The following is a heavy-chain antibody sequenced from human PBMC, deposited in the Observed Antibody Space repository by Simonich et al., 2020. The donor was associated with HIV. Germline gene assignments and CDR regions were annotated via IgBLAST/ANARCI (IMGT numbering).Heavy chain of an antibody. CDR2: INHRGIT. Sequence: QVQLQQWGAGLLTPSETLSLTCAVYGGSFSGYYWSWIRQPPGKGLEWIGEINHRGITNYKSSLNCRATISVDKSKNQFALKLSSVTAADTAIYYCARRDRELILYFDYWGQGNLVTVSS. CDR3: ARRDRELILYFDY. V-gene: IGHV4-34*01. CDR1: GGSFSGYY. J-gene: IGHJ4*02. D-gene: IGHD3-3*01.